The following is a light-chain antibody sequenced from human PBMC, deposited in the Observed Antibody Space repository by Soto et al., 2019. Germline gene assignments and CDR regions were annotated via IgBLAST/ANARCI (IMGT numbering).Light chain of an antibody. CDR3: AAWDDSLNGLV. CDR2: EVN. CDR1: SSDVGATDY. Sequence: QSALTQPPSASGSLGQSVAISCTGTSSDVGATDYVSWYQHHSGKAPKLLLYEVNKRPSGVPDRFSGSKSGNTASLTVSVLQADDEADYYCAAWDDSLNGLVFGGGTKLTVL. J-gene: IGLJ2*01. V-gene: IGLV2-8*01.